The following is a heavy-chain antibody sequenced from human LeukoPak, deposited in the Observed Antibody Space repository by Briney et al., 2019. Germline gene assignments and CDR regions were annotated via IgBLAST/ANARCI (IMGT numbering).Heavy chain of an antibody. CDR1: CITFHTNA. CDR2: IGANGGTT. V-gene: IGHV3-23*01. J-gene: IGHJ4*02. CDR3: AKDISTGSGGVCGGACSWARLFVY. Sequence: GSLRLSCSTSCITFHTNAMSRVRQTPGKGLEWVSAIGANGGTTFYADSVTGRFTISRDNSKSTLYLQMNSLRAADTAVYYRAKDISTGSGGVCGGACSWARLFVYWGQGILVTVSS. D-gene: IGHD2-21*02.